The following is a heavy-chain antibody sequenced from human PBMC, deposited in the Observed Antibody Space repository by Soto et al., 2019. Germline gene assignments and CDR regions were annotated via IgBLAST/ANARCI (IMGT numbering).Heavy chain of an antibody. V-gene: IGHV4-34*01. CDR2: INHSGST. J-gene: IGHJ4*02. Sequence: GPGPVGASETLSLTCAVYGGSFSSYYWSWIRQPPGKGLEWIGEINHSGSTNYNPSLKSRVTISVDTSKNQFSLKLSSVTAADTAVYYCARGRGIAASFVDYWGQGTLVTVSS. CDR1: GGSFSSYY. D-gene: IGHD6-13*01. CDR3: ARGRGIAASFVDY.